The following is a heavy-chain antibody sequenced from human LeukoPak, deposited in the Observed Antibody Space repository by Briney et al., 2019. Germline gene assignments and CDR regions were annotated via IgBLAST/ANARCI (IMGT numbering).Heavy chain of an antibody. D-gene: IGHD3-3*01. V-gene: IGHV1-18*01. J-gene: IGHJ3*02. CDR2: ISTYNGNT. Sequence: GASVKVSCKASGYTFTSYGISWVRQAPGQGLEWMGWISTYNGNTNYAQKLQGRVTMTTDTSTSTAYMELSSLRSDDTAVYYCARDREGITIFGVVTGAFDIWGQGTMVTVSS. CDR1: GYTFTSYG. CDR3: ARDREGITIFGVVTGAFDI.